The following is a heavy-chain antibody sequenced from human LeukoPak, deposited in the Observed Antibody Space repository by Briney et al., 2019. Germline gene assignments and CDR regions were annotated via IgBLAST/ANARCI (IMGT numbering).Heavy chain of an antibody. J-gene: IGHJ4*02. CDR2: TWSDGSDY. D-gene: IGHD2-15*01. V-gene: IGHV3-33*08. CDR1: GFTFSSFG. Sequence: GGSLRLSCAASGFTFSSFGMHWVSHAPGKGLEWVALTWSDGSDYFYPDSVKGRFTISRDNSKNTVYLQMNSLRDEDTAVYFCARDRGYCRGGRCYSNYFDLWGQGTLVTVSS. CDR3: ARDRGYCRGGRCYSNYFDL.